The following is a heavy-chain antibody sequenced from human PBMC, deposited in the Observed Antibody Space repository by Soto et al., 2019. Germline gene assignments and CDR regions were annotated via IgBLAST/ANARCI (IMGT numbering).Heavy chain of an antibody. V-gene: IGHV3-21*01. J-gene: IGHJ3*02. D-gene: IGHD4-17*01. CDR1: GFTFSSYS. Sequence: EVQLVESGGGLVKPGGSLRLSCAASGFTFSSYSMNWVRQAPGKGLEWVSSITSSSSYINYADSVKGRFTISRDNAKNSLYLQTNSLRAEDTALYYCARATVTTGRIGDFDMWGQGTMVTVSS. CDR2: ITSSSSYI. CDR3: ARATVTTGRIGDFDM.